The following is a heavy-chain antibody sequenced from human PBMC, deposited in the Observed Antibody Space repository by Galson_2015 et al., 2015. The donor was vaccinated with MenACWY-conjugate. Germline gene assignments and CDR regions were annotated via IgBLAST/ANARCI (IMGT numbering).Heavy chain of an antibody. CDR3: ARDGFFSGSYYFDY. CDR1: GDSVSSNSAA. CDR2: TYYRSKWYN. J-gene: IGHJ4*02. Sequence: CAISGDSVSSNSAAWNWTRQSPSRGLEWLGRTYYRSKWYNDYAVSVKSRITINPDTSKNQFSLQLNSVTPEDTAVYYCARDGFFSGSYYFDYWGQGTLVTVSS. D-gene: IGHD1-26*01. V-gene: IGHV6-1*01.